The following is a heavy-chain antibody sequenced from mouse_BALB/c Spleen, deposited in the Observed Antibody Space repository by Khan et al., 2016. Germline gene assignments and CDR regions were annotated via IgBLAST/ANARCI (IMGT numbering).Heavy chain of an antibody. CDR1: VFNIKDYY. D-gene: IGHD1-1*01. CDR2: IDPENGDT. Sequence: EVQLQESGAELVRSGASVKLSCTASVFNIKDYYMHWVKQRPEQGLEWIGWIDPENGDTEYAPKFQGKATMTADTSSNAAYLQFSSLTSEDSAVYYCNAIYYGSDAYFDYWGQGTTLTVSS. V-gene: IGHV14-4*02. J-gene: IGHJ2*01. CDR3: NAIYYGSDAYFDY.